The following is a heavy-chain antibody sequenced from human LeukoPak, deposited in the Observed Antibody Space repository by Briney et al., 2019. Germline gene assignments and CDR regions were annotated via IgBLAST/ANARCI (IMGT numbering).Heavy chain of an antibody. CDR1: GGSISSYY. CDR3: ARGWFAEDHYFDY. D-gene: IGHD3-10*01. V-gene: IGHV4-59*01. Sequence: SETLSLTCTVSGGSISSYYWSWIRQPPGKGLEWIGYIYYSGSTNYNPSLKSRVTISVDTSKNQFSLKLSSVTAADTAVYYCARGWFAEDHYFDYWGQGSLVTVSS. CDR2: IYYSGST. J-gene: IGHJ4*02.